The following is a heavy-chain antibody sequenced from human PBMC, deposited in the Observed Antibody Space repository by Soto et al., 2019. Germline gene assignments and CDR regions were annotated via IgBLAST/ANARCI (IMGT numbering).Heavy chain of an antibody. V-gene: IGHV3-21*01. CDR3: ARVGRITIFGVAPGGSNYFDY. CDR2: ISISSSYI. Sequence: GGSLRLSCAASGFTFSIYSMNLVRQSPGKGLEWVSSISISSSYIYYADSVKGRFTISRDNAKNSLYLQMNSLRAEDTAVYYCARVGRITIFGVAPGGSNYFDYWGQGRVVTVSS. J-gene: IGHJ4*02. D-gene: IGHD3-3*01. CDR1: GFTFSIYS.